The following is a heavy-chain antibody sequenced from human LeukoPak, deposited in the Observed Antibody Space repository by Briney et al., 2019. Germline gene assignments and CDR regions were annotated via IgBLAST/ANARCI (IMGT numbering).Heavy chain of an antibody. J-gene: IGHJ4*02. CDR3: ARVKTTQYYDFWSGYYKGDFDY. D-gene: IGHD3-3*01. CDR2: ISAYNGNT. V-gene: IGHV1-18*01. Sequence: ASVKVSCKASGYTFTSYGISWVRQAPGQGLEWMGWISAYNGNTNYAQKLQGRVTMTTDTSTSTAYMELRSLRSDDTAVYYCARVKTTQYYDFWSGYYKGDFDYWGQGTLVTVSS. CDR1: GYTFTSYG.